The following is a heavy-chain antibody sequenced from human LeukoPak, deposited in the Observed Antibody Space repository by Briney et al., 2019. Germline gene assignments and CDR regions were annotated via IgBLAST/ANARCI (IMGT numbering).Heavy chain of an antibody. J-gene: IGHJ4*02. CDR3: ASQEGVRYFDY. D-gene: IGHD3-10*01. CDR1: GLNFSDKH. CDR2: ISSRDYTI. V-gene: IGHV3-11*01. Sequence: PGGSLRLSCAASGLNFSDKHMSWVRHAPGEGLGWVSYISSRDYTIYYADSVKGRFTISRDNAKNFLFLQMTSLRAEDTAVYYCASQEGVRYFDYWGQGTLVTVSS.